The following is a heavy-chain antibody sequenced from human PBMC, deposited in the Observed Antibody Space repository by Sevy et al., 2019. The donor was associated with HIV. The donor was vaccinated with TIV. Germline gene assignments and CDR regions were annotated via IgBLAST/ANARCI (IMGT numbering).Heavy chain of an antibody. CDR1: GYTFTGYY. J-gene: IGHJ4*02. V-gene: IGHV1-2*02. CDR3: ARGPREELVVVITLNFDY. Sequence: ASVKVSCKASGYTFTGYYMHWVRQAPGQGLEWMGWINPNSGGTNYAQKFQGRVTMTRDTSISTAYMELSRLRSDDTAVYYCARGPREELVVVITLNFDYWGQGTLVTVSS. CDR2: INPNSGGT. D-gene: IGHD3-22*01.